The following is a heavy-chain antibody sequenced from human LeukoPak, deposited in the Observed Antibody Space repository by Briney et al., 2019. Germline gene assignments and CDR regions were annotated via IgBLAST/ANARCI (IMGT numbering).Heavy chain of an antibody. Sequence: GGSLRLSCAASGFTFSSYAMSWVRQAPGKGLEWVSAISGSGGSTYYADSVKGRFTTSRDNSKNTLYLQMNSLRAEDTAVYYCANRGDSSSWTDYYYYGMDVWGQGTTVTVSS. CDR3: ANRGDSSSWTDYYYYGMDV. D-gene: IGHD6-13*01. J-gene: IGHJ6*02. CDR2: ISGSGGST. V-gene: IGHV3-23*01. CDR1: GFTFSSYA.